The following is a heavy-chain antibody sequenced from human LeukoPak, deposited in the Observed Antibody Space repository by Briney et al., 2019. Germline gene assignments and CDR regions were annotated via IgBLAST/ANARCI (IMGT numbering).Heavy chain of an antibody. CDR3: ARVAASDSGDFDY. J-gene: IGHJ4*02. V-gene: IGHV4-30-2*01. Sequence: PSETLSLTCTVSGGSISSGGYYWSWIRQPPGKGLEWIGYIYHSGSTYYNPSLKSRVTISVDRSKNQFSLKLSSVTTADTAVYYCARVAASDSGDFDYWGQGTLVTVSS. CDR1: GGSISSGGYY. CDR2: IYHSGST. D-gene: IGHD5-12*01.